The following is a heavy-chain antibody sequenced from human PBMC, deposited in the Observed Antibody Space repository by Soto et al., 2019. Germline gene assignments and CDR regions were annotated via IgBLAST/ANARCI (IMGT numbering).Heavy chain of an antibody. Sequence: GGSLRLSCAASGFTFDDYAMHWVRQAPGKGLEGVSGISWNSGSIGYADSVKGRFTISRDNAKNSLYLQMNSLRAEDTALYYCAKDTDTSIAVAGQAFDIWGQGTMVTVSS. CDR2: ISWNSGSI. D-gene: IGHD6-19*01. CDR1: GFTFDDYA. J-gene: IGHJ3*02. V-gene: IGHV3-9*01. CDR3: AKDTDTSIAVAGQAFDI.